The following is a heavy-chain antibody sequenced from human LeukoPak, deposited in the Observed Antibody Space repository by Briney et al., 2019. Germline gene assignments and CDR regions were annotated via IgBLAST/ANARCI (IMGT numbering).Heavy chain of an antibody. J-gene: IGHJ6*02. V-gene: IGHV4-59*08. CDR2: TSYSGST. D-gene: IGHD1-26*01. Sequence: SETLSLTCTVSGGSISNSYWSWVRQPPEKGLEWIGYTSYSGSTNYNPSLKSRVTMSVDTSKDQFCLRLISVTAADTAVYYCARTVSGDYYGMDVWGQGTTVTVSS. CDR1: GGSISNSY. CDR3: ARTVSGDYYGMDV.